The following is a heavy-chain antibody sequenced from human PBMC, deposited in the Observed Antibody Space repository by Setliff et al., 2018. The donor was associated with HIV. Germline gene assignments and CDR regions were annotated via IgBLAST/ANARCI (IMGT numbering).Heavy chain of an antibody. J-gene: IGHJ4*02. Sequence: PSETLSLTCSVTGGSISSGGYYWHWVRQHPEKGLEWIGYIYNSGRAFYNPSLKSQISISLDSSKNQFSLKLNSVTAADTAVYYCASGRVRQSRKFGGVIVLPPFDYWGQGTLVTVSS. CDR1: GGSISSGGYY. D-gene: IGHD3-16*02. V-gene: IGHV4-31*01. CDR3: ASGRVRQSRKFGGVIVLPPFDY. CDR2: IYNSGRA.